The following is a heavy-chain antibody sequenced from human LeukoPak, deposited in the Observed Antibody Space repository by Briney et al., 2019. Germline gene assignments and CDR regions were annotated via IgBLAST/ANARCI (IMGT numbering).Heavy chain of an antibody. CDR2: ISGSGGST. CDR3: ATTPGYSSGWSTDDAFDI. D-gene: IGHD6-19*01. J-gene: IGHJ3*02. Sequence: PGGSLRLSCAASGFTFSSYAMSWVRQAPGKGLEWVSAISGSGGSTYYADSVKGRFTISRDNSKNSLYLQMNSLRAEDTAVYYCATTPGYSSGWSTDDAFDIWGQGTMVTVSS. CDR1: GFTFSSYA. V-gene: IGHV3-23*01.